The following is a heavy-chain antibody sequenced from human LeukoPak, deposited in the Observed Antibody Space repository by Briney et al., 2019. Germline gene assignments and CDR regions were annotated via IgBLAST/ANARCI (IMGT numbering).Heavy chain of an antibody. CDR2: VNAGGDT. J-gene: IGHJ4*02. V-gene: IGHV4-34*01. CDR1: GGSFTGHY. Sequence: SETLSLTCAVYGGSFTGHYWTWIRQPPGKGLEWIGEVNAGGDTYYNPSLGSRVTISLDTSKNQFSLRLNSVTAADTALYYCASGEDCSGGSCYRPLDYWGRGTLVTVSS. D-gene: IGHD2-15*01. CDR3: ASGEDCSGGSCYRPLDY.